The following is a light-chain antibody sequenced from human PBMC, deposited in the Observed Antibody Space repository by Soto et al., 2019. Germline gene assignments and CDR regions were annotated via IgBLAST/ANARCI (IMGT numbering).Light chain of an antibody. CDR3: QQYGNASPI. J-gene: IGKJ4*01. Sequence: EIVLTQSPGTLSLSPGERATLSCRASQSVSSSYLAWYQQKPGQAPRLLISAASSRATGVPDRFSGSGSGIDCTLSVSRLEPEDLAVYYCQQYGNASPIFGGGTKVEIK. V-gene: IGKV3-20*01. CDR1: QSVSSSY. CDR2: AAS.